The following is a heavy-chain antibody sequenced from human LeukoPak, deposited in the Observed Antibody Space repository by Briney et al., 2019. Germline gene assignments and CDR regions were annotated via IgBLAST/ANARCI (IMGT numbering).Heavy chain of an antibody. CDR2: IHYSGTT. Sequence: PSETLSLTCTVSGGSISSNSYFWGWVRQSPGKGLVWIGNIHYSGTTYYHPSLMSRVKISVDTSKNQFSLNLSSVTAADTAVYYCARHSWTSYDLKNYYGMDVWGQGTTVNVSS. CDR1: GGSISSNSYF. D-gene: IGHD5-12*01. V-gene: IGHV4-39*01. J-gene: IGHJ6*02. CDR3: ARHSWTSYDLKNYYGMDV.